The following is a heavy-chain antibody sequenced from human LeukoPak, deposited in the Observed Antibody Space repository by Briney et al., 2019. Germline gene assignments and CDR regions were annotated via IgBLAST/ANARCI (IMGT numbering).Heavy chain of an antibody. Sequence: GWSLTLSCPPSVFTFTNYSMSWVSQAPPTGLEWVSTIGGSGASTFYADSVRGRFTISRDNSKNTLYLQMNNLRADDTAVYSCAKSWRSCSSTNCQGDYWGLGTLVTVSS. CDR3: AKSWRSCSSTNCQGDY. D-gene: IGHD2-2*01. J-gene: IGHJ4*02. V-gene: IGHV3-23*01. CDR1: VFTFTNYS. CDR2: IGGSGAST.